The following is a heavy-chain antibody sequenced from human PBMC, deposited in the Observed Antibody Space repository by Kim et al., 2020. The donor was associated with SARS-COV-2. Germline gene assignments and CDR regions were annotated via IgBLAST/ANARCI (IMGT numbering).Heavy chain of an antibody. CDR3: ASPTSGSYSGYWYFDL. J-gene: IGHJ2*01. V-gene: IGHV3-30*01. Sequence: VKGRFTISRDNSKNPLDLQMNSLRAEDTAVYYCASPTSGSYSGYWYFDLWGRGTLVTVSS. D-gene: IGHD1-26*01.